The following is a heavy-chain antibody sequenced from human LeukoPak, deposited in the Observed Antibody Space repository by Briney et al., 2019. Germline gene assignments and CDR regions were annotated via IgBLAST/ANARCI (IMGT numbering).Heavy chain of an antibody. Sequence: GGSLRLSCAASGFTFSDYYMSWIRQAPGKGLEWVSYISSSGSTIYYAHSVKGRFTISRDNAKNSLYLQMNSLRAEDTAVYYCARVGATSKGSRSTEFDYWGQGTLVTVSS. CDR2: ISSSGSTI. V-gene: IGHV3-11*04. D-gene: IGHD1-26*01. CDR3: ARVGATSKGSRSTEFDY. CDR1: GFTFSDYY. J-gene: IGHJ4*02.